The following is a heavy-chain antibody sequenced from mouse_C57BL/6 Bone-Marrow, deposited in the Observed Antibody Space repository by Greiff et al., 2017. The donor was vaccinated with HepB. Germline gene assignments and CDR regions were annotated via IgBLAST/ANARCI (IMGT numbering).Heavy chain of an antibody. V-gene: IGHV14-4*01. CDR1: GFNIKDDY. J-gene: IGHJ1*03. Sequence: VQLQQSGAELVRPGASVKLSCTASGFNIKDDYMHWVKQRPEQGLEWIGWIVPENGDTEYASKFQGKATITADTSSNTAYLQLSSLTSEDTAVYYCTTDWYFDVWGTGTTVTVSS. CDR2: IVPENGDT. CDR3: TTDWYFDV.